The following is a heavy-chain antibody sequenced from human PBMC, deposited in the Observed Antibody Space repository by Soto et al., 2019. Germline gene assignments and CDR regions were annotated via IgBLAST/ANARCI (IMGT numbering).Heavy chain of an antibody. CDR2: IIPIFGTA. V-gene: IGHV1-69*06. J-gene: IGHJ5*02. Sequence: QVQLVQSGAEVKKPGSSVKVSCKASGGTFSSYAISWVRQAPGQGLEWMGGIIPIFGTANYAQKFQGRVTITADKSTSTAYMELSSLRAEDTAVYYCACSQPGGPGNWFDPWGQGTLVTVSS. CDR3: ACSQPGGPGNWFDP. CDR1: GGTFSSYA. D-gene: IGHD6-13*01.